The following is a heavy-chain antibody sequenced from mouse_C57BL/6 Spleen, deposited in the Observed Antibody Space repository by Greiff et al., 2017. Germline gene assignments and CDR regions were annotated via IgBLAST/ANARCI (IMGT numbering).Heavy chain of an antibody. CDR3: ARGRRYYFDY. V-gene: IGHV5-12*01. D-gene: IGHD1-1*01. Sequence: EVQLVESGGGLVQPGGSLKLSCAASGFTFRDYYMYWVRQTPEKRLEWVAYISNGGGSTYYPDTVKGRFTISRDNAKNTLYLQMSRLKSEDTAMYYCARGRRYYFDYWGQGTTLTVSS. CDR1: GFTFRDYY. J-gene: IGHJ2*01. CDR2: ISNGGGST.